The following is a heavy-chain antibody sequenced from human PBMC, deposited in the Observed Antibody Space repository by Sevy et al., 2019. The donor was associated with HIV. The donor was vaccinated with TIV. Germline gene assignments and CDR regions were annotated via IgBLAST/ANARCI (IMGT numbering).Heavy chain of an antibody. CDR3: ARPYRTDPFYYSGSGGYYYPSYFDY. D-gene: IGHD3-22*01. V-gene: IGHV3-7*01. CDR1: GFTFSNYW. CDR2: IKQDGSEK. J-gene: IGHJ4*02. Sequence: GGSLRLSCAASGFTFSNYWMSWVRQAPGKGLEWVANIKQDGSEKYYVDSVKGRFTISRDNAKNSLYLQRYSLRAEDTAVYYCARPYRTDPFYYSGSGGYYYPSYFDYWGQGTLVTVSS.